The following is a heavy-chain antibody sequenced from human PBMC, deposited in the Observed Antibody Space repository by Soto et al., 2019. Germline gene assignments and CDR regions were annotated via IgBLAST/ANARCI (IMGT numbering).Heavy chain of an antibody. V-gene: IGHV3-11*01. CDR1: GFSFRDYF. J-gene: IGHJ4*02. CDR3: ARDDYTYGVY. D-gene: IGHD3-3*01. Sequence: GGSLRLSCAASGFSFRDYFMSWIRQAPGKGLEWVSYIGPYGNSIYYADSVKGRFTSSRDDAKKSLYLHMNNLRAEDTAVYYCARDDYTYGVYWGQGSLVTVSS. CDR2: IGPYGNSI.